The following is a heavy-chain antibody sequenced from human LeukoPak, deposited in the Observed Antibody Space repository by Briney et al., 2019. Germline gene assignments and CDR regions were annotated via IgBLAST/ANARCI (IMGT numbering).Heavy chain of an antibody. Sequence: SETLSLTCTVSGGSVNSGTNFWSWIRQPPGKALEWIGYMSYSGNTNYNPSLKSRVTISVDTSKNQFSLKLSSVTAADTAVYYCARESLIVVRRAFDIWGQGTMVTVSS. CDR3: ARESLIVVRRAFDI. CDR2: MSYSGNT. J-gene: IGHJ3*02. D-gene: IGHD3-22*01. CDR1: GGSVNSGTNF. V-gene: IGHV4-61*01.